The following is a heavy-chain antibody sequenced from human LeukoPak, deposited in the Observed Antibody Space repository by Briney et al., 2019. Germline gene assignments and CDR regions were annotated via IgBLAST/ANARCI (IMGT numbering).Heavy chain of an antibody. CDR2: INPNSGGT. V-gene: IGHV1-2*02. Sequence: ASVKVSCKASGYTFTGYYMHWVRQAPGQGLEWMGWINPNSGGTKYAQKFQGRVTMTRDTSPSTVYMELSSLRSEDTAVYYCARDPLTIVVSGGGWFDPWGQGTLVTVSS. CDR3: ARDPLTIVVSGGGWFDP. CDR1: GYTFTGYY. D-gene: IGHD1-26*01. J-gene: IGHJ5*02.